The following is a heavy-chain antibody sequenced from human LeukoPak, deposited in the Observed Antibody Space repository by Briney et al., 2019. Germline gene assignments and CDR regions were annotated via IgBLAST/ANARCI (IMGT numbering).Heavy chain of an antibody. CDR1: GFTFSSYA. V-gene: IGHV3-23*01. CDR2: LSGSGGST. J-gene: IGHJ5*02. D-gene: IGHD4-17*01. CDR3: AKWPLNDYGDYRWLDP. Sequence: GGSLRLSCAASGFTFSSYAMSWVRQAPGKGLEWVSALSGSGGSTYYADSVKGRFTISRDNSKNTLYLQMNSLRAEDTAVYYCAKWPLNDYGDYRWLDPWGQGTLVTVSP.